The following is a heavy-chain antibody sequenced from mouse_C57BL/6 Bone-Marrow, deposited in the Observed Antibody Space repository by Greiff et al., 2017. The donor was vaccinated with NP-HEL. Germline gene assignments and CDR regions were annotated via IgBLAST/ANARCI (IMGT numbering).Heavy chain of an antibody. V-gene: IGHV1-81*01. J-gene: IGHJ4*01. Sequence: QVQLKESGAELARPGASVKLSCKASGYTFTSYGISWVKQRTGQGLEWIGEIYPRSGNTYYNEKFKGKATLTADKSSSTAYMELRSLTSEDSAVYFCARRGGLRRIYYAMDYWGQGTSVTVSS. CDR1: GYTFTSYG. CDR3: ARRGGLRRIYYAMDY. CDR2: IYPRSGNT. D-gene: IGHD2-4*01.